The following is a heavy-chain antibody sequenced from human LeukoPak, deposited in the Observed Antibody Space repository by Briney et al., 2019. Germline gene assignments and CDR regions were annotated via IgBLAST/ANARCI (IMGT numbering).Heavy chain of an antibody. V-gene: IGHV4-59*01. D-gene: IGHD3-10*01. CDR3: ARVFMAHDGLPWFGELPDY. CDR2: IYYSGST. Sequence: SETLSLTCTVSGGSLSSYYWSWIRQPPGKGLEWIGYIYYSGSTNYNPSLKSRVTISVDTSKNQFSLKLSSVTAADTAVYYCARVFMAHDGLPWFGELPDYWGQGTLVTVSS. CDR1: GGSLSSYY. J-gene: IGHJ4*02.